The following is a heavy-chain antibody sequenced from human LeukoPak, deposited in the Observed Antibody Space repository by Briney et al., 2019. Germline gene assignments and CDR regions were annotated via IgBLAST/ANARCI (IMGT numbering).Heavy chain of an antibody. V-gene: IGHV3-30*02. CDR1: GFTFSRYG. D-gene: IGHD3-10*01. J-gene: IGHJ3*02. CDR2: IRFDGTNK. CDR3: TIRGVISSAFDI. Sequence: GGSLRLSCAASGFTFSRYGMHWVRQAPGKGLEWVAFIRFDGTNKYYADSVKGRFTISRDNSKNTLYLQINSLRPEDTAVYYCTIRGVISSAFDIWGQGTMVTVSS.